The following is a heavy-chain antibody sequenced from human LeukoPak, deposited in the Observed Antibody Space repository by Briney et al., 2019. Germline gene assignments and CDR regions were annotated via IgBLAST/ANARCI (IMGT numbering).Heavy chain of an antibody. CDR2: TYYRSKWYN. J-gene: IGHJ3*02. CDR1: GDSVSGNSLA. V-gene: IGHV6-1*01. Sequence: SQTLSLTCAISGDSVSGNSLAWNWIRQSPSRGLEWLGRTYYRSKWYNDYAESVKSRISINSDKSKNQFSLQLNSVTPEDTAVYYCARESGAAFDIWGQGTMVTVSS. CDR3: ARESGAAFDI.